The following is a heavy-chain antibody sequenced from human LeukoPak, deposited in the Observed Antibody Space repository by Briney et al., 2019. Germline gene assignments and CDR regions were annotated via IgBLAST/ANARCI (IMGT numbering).Heavy chain of an antibody. CDR2: IYYSGST. V-gene: IGHV4-34*01. CDR1: GGSFSGYY. Sequence: SETLSLTCAVYGGSFSGYYWSWIRQPPGKGLEWIGSIYYSGSTYYNPSLKSRVTISVDTSKNQFSLKLSSVTAADTAVYYCARNRITRPFDYWGQGTLVTVSS. CDR3: ARNRITRPFDY. J-gene: IGHJ4*02. D-gene: IGHD1-14*01.